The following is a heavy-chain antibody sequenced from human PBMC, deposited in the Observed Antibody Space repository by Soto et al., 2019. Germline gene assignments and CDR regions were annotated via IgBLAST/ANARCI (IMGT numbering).Heavy chain of an antibody. CDR2: ISGSGGST. J-gene: IGHJ4*02. CDR3: ATVPLGSGLPF. CDR1: GFTFSSYA. V-gene: IGHV3-23*01. D-gene: IGHD2-15*01. Sequence: LRLSCAASGFTFSSYAMGWVRQAPGKGLEWVSAISGSGGSTYYADSVKGRFTISRDNSKNTLYLQMNSLRAEDTAVYYCATVPLGSGLPFWGQGTLVTVSS.